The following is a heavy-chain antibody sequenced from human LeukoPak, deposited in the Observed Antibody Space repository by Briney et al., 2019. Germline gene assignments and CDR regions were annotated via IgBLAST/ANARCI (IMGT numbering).Heavy chain of an antibody. CDR1: GFTFSSYG. V-gene: IGHV3-NL1*01. CDR2: ISDSGGRT. CDR3: ARVSSGSYFGYYYYYMDV. D-gene: IGHD1-26*01. J-gene: IGHJ6*03. Sequence: GGSLRLSCAASGFTFSSYGMHWVRQAPGKGLEWVAGISDSGGRTNYADSVKGRFTISRDNPKNTLYLQMNSLRAEDTAVYYCARVSSGSYFGYYYYYMDVWGKGTTVTVSS.